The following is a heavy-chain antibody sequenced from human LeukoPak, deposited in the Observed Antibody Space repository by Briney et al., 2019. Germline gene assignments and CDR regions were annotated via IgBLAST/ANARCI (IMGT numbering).Heavy chain of an antibody. Sequence: RSSETLTLTCSVSGASVSNSYWIWIRQPAGKGLEWIGRVYTLGGTSYNPSLKSRVTMSVDTSKNQLSLTLTSVTAADTGVYFCAKVNILQWSPVAFRFVPWGQGTLVTVSS. V-gene: IGHV4-4*07. J-gene: IGHJ5*02. CDR1: GASVSNSY. D-gene: IGHD3-3*01. CDR2: VYTLGGT. CDR3: AKVNILQWSPVAFRFVP.